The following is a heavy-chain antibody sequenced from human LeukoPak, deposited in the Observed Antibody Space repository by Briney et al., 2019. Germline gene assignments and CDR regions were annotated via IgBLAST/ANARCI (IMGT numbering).Heavy chain of an antibody. J-gene: IGHJ3*02. CDR3: ARDGYEYCTNGVCYPFDI. D-gene: IGHD2-8*01. V-gene: IGHV3-20*04. CDR2: INWNGGST. CDR1: GFTFDDYG. Sequence: GGSLRLSCAASGFTFDDYGMSWVRHAPGKGLEWVSGINWNGGSTGYADSVKGRFTISRDNAKNTLYLQMNSLRAEDMAVYYCARDGYEYCTNGVCYPFDIWGQGTMVTVSS.